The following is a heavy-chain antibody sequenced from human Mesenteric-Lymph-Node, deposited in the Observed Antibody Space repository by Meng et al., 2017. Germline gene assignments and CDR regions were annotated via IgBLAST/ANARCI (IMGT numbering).Heavy chain of an antibody. CDR2: IYTSGST. Sequence: GSLRLSCTVSGGSISSYYWSWIRQPAGKGLEWIGRIYTSGSTNYNPSLKSRVTISVDTSKNQFSLKLSSVTAADTAVYYCARERITMVRGVIREYYFAYWGHGTQVNVSS. D-gene: IGHD3-10*01. CDR3: ARERITMVRGVIREYYFAY. V-gene: IGHV4-4*07. CDR1: GGSISSYY. J-gene: IGHJ4*01.